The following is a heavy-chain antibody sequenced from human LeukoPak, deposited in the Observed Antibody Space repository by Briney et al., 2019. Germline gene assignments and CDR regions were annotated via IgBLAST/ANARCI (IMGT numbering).Heavy chain of an antibody. D-gene: IGHD6-19*01. Sequence: SETLSLTCTVSGGSISSYYWSWIWQPAGKGLEWIGRIYTSGSTNYNPSLKSRVTMSVDTSKTQFSLKLSSVTAADTAVYYCASLYRVAVASGDYWGQGTLVTVSS. CDR1: GGSISSYY. CDR2: IYTSGST. CDR3: ASLYRVAVASGDY. V-gene: IGHV4-4*07. J-gene: IGHJ4*02.